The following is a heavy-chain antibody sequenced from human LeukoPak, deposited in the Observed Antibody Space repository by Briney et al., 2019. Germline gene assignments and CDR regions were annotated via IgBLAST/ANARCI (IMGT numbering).Heavy chain of an antibody. CDR1: GGSFSGYY. J-gene: IGHJ6*03. CDR2: INHSGST. Sequence: PSETLSLTCAVYGGSFSGYYWSWIRQPPGKGLEWNGEINHSGSTNYNPSFKSRVTRSGDTSKNQLSLKLSSVTAADTAVYFCARVGYSYVINDWSRTGLGAYPTKYYYHMDVWGKGTTVTVSS. V-gene: IGHV4-34*01. CDR3: ARVGYSYVINDWSRTGLGAYPTKYYYHMDV. D-gene: IGHD5-18*01.